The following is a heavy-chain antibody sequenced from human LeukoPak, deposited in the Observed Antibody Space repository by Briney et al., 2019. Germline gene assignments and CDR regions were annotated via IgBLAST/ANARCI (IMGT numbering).Heavy chain of an antibody. D-gene: IGHD3-22*01. CDR2: INQDGSEK. V-gene: IGHV3-7*01. Sequence: GSLRLSCVDSGVTFSNYWMNWVRQAPGKGLEWVANINQDGSEKYYVDSVKGRFTISRDNAKNSLYLLMNSLRAEDTAVYYCARDHGDYYDSSGYYYLSWFDPWGQGTLVTVSS. CDR3: ARDHGDYYDSSGYYYLSWFDP. CDR1: GVTFSNYW. J-gene: IGHJ5*02.